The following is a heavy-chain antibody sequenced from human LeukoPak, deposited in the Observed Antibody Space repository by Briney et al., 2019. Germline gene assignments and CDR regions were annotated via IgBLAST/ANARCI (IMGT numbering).Heavy chain of an antibody. CDR1: GFTFSNYS. CDR2: ISGTGGTT. Sequence: GGSLRLSCAASGFTFSNYSMSWVRQAPGKGLEWVSTISGTGGTTYYADSVKGRFTISRDNSKNTLFLQFNSLRADDTAVYYCAKGRGTTVTAAANYWGQGTLVTVSS. V-gene: IGHV3-23*01. J-gene: IGHJ4*02. D-gene: IGHD4-17*01. CDR3: AKGRGTTVTAAANY.